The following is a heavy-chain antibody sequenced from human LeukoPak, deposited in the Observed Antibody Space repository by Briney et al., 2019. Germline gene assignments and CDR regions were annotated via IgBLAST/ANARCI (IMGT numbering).Heavy chain of an antibody. CDR3: ASCSGGMLCMVGDAFDI. J-gene: IGHJ3*02. CDR2: ISSSSSYI. V-gene: IGHV3-21*01. Sequence: GGSLRLSCAASGFTFSNYSMNWVRQAPGKGLEWVSSISSSSSYIYYADSVKGRFTISRDNAKNSLYLQMNSLRAEDTAVYYCASCSGGMLCMVGDAFDIWGQGTMVTVSS. CDR1: GFTFSNYS. D-gene: IGHD2-15*01.